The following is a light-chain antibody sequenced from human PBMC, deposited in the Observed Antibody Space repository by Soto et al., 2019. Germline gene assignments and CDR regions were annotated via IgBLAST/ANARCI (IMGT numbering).Light chain of an antibody. V-gene: IGLV1-44*01. CDR3: VAWDDSLNGYVV. CDR2: SNN. J-gene: IGLJ2*01. Sequence: QSVLTQPPSASGTPGQRVTISCSGSSSNIGSNTVNWYQQLPGTAPKLVIYSNNQRPSGVPDRFSRSKSGTSASLAISGLQSEDEADYYCVAWDDSLNGYVVFGGGTKVTVL. CDR1: SSNIGSNT.